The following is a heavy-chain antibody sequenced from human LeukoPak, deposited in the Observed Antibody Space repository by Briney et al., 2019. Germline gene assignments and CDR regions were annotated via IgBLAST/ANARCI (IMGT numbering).Heavy chain of an antibody. CDR2: IYYSGST. CDR1: GGSISSSSYY. D-gene: IGHD6-19*01. Sequence: SETLSLTCTVSGGSISSSSYYWGWIRQPPGKGLEWIGSIYYSGSTYYNPSLKSRVTISVDTSKNQFSLKLSPVTAADTAVYYCARVTRQYYFDYWGQGTLVTVSS. J-gene: IGHJ4*02. CDR3: ARVTRQYYFDY. V-gene: IGHV4-39*07.